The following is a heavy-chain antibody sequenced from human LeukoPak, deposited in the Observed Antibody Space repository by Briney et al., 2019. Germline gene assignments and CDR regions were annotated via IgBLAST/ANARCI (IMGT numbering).Heavy chain of an antibody. Sequence: PGGSLRLSCVTSGFFFNSYWMSWVRQAPGKGLEWVANENQDGSETYYVDSVKGRFIMSRDNTKNSFYLQMSSLRVEDTAVYYCARGRDVDAWGQGTLVTVSS. J-gene: IGHJ4*02. V-gene: IGHV3-7*03. CDR1: GFFFNSYW. D-gene: IGHD2-21*01. CDR3: ARGRDVDA. CDR2: ENQDGSET.